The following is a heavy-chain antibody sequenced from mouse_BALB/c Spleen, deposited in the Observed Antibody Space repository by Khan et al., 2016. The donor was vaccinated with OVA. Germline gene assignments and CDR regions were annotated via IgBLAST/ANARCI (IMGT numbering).Heavy chain of an antibody. CDR3: TSQDYGSRDGFTY. CDR2: IDPEAGVT. Sequence: QVQLKESGAELVRPGASVTLSCKASGYTFTDYEMHWVKQTPVHGLEWIGAIDPEAGVTAYNQMFKGKATLTADKSSTTTYMELRSLTSEGSAVFYCTSQDYGSRDGFTYWGQGTLVTVSA. V-gene: IGHV1-15*01. D-gene: IGHD1-1*01. CDR1: GYTFTDYE. J-gene: IGHJ3*01.